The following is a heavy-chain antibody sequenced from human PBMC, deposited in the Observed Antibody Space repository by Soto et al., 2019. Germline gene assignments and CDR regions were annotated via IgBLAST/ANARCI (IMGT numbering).Heavy chain of an antibody. J-gene: IGHJ6*03. CDR2: ISHDGNVN. V-gene: IGHV3-30*18. Sequence: QVQLVESGGGVVQPGRSLRLSCEASGFTFSSYAMHWVRQAPGKGLEWVAVISHDGNVNYYSESVKGRFTMSRDNSKDTLYLQMDSLRTEDTAVYFSAKDEYWESHFYYFMDLWGKGTPVTVSS. D-gene: IGHD2-8*02. CDR1: GFTFSSYA. CDR3: AKDEYWESHFYYFMDL.